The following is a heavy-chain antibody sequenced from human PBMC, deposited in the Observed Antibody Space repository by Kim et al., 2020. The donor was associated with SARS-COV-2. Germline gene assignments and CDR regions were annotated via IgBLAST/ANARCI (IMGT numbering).Heavy chain of an antibody. CDR3: ARDNYYGSGSYLRGWRY. V-gene: IGHV4-34*01. CDR1: GGSFSGYY. Sequence: SETLSLTCAAYGGSFSGYYWSWIRQPPGKGLEWIGEINHSGSTNSNPSLKSRVTISVDTSKNQFSLKLSSVTAADTAVYYCARDNYYGSGSYLRGWRYWGQGTLVTVSS. J-gene: IGHJ4*02. D-gene: IGHD3-10*01. CDR2: INHSGST.